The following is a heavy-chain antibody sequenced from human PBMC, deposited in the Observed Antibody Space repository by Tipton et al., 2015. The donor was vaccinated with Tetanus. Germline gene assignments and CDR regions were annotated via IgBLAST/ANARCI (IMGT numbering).Heavy chain of an antibody. CDR1: GFTFSNYG. J-gene: IGHJ5*02. Sequence: SLRLSCEASGFTFSNYGINWVRQAPGKGLEWVALISHDGRTKYYSDSVRGRLTISRDKSKNMVYIQMNKMRPGDTAVYYCAKDREEAMDAEGGEWILDHWGQGALVTVSS. CDR2: ISHDGRTK. CDR3: AKDREEAMDAEGGEWILDH. V-gene: IGHV3-30*18. D-gene: IGHD2-2*03.